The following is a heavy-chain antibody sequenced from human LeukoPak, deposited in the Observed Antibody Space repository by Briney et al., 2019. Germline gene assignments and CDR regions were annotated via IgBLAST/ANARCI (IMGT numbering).Heavy chain of an antibody. CDR1: GVSFDDYY. D-gene: IGHD2-21*02. CDR2: IIHSGYT. Sequence: SETLSLTCAVSGVSFDDYYWSWVRQTPGKGLEWIGEIIHSGYTNDSPSLKSRVTLSIDTSRKQFSLNLRSVTVADTGIYYCTRMTAGHDYWGQGTLVTVSS. V-gene: IGHV4-34*12. CDR3: TRMTAGHDY. J-gene: IGHJ4*02.